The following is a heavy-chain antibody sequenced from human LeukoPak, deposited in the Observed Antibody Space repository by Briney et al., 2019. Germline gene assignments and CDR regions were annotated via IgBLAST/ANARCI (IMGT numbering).Heavy chain of an antibody. D-gene: IGHD3-22*01. CDR1: GFTFRTFG. Sequence: PGGSLRLSCAASGFTFRTFGMHCVRQAPGKWLEWVAIIWYDGINKYCADSVKGRFTISRDNSKNTLYLQMNSLRAEDTAVYYCARDYYDRSGQLHAGAHAFDIWRQGTMVTVSS. J-gene: IGHJ3*02. CDR3: ARDYYDRSGQLHAGAHAFDI. V-gene: IGHV3-33*01. CDR2: IWYDGINK.